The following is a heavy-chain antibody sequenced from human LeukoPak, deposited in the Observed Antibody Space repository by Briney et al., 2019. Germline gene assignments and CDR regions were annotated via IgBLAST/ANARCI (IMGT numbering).Heavy chain of an antibody. CDR2: IRYDGSNK. CDR3: ARDRVVGATDAFDI. Sequence: PGGSLRLSCAASGFTFSSYGMHWVRQAPGKGLEWVAVIRYDGSNKYYADSVKGRFTISRDNSKNTLYPQMNSLRAEDTAVYYCARDRVVGATDAFDIWGQGTMVTVSS. J-gene: IGHJ3*02. CDR1: GFTFSSYG. D-gene: IGHD1-26*01. V-gene: IGHV3-33*01.